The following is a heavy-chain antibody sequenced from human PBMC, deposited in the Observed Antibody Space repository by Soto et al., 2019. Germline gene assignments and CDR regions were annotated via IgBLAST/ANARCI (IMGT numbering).Heavy chain of an antibody. V-gene: IGHV4-31*03. CDR2: IYYSGST. D-gene: IGHD3-3*01. CDR1: GGSISSGGYY. J-gene: IGHJ5*02. CDR3: ARCQTIWSGYADLEYNWFDP. Sequence: SETLSLTCTVSGGSISSGGYYWSWIRQHPGKGLEWIGYIYYSGSTYYNPSLKSRVTISVDTSKNQFSLKLSSVTAADTAVYYCARCQTIWSGYADLEYNWFDPWGQGTLVTVSS.